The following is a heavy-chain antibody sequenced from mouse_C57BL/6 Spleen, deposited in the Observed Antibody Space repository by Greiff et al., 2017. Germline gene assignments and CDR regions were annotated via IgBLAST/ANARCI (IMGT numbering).Heavy chain of an antibody. D-gene: IGHD1-1*01. CDR3: ARKDYYGSSYLWYFDV. Sequence: EVKLVESGGGLVKPGGSLKLSCAASGFTFSDYGMHWVRQAPEKGLEWVAYISSGSSTIYYADTVKGRFTISRDNAKNTLFLQMTSLRSEDTAMYYCARKDYYGSSYLWYFDVWGTGTTVTVSS. V-gene: IGHV5-17*01. J-gene: IGHJ1*03. CDR1: GFTFSDYG. CDR2: ISSGSSTI.